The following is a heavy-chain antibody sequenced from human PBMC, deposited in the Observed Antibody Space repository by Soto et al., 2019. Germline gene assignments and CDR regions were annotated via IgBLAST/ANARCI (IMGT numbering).Heavy chain of an antibody. CDR2: IYHSGST. CDR1: SGSISSSNW. J-gene: IGHJ6*04. Sequence: SETLSLTCAVSSGSISSSNWWSWVRQPPGKGLEWIGEIYHSGSTNYNPSLKSRVTISVDTSKNQFSLKLSSVTAADTAVYYCACPQSPPCGSGGSCFPMGYMDVWGKGTTVTVSS. V-gene: IGHV4-4*02. D-gene: IGHD2-15*01. CDR3: ACPQSPPCGSGGSCFPMGYMDV.